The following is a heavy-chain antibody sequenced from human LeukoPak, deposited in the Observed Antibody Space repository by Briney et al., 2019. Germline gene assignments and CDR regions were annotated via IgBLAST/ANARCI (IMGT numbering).Heavy chain of an antibody. Sequence: GESLKISCKGSGCSFTSYWIAWVRQMPGKGLEWMGLIYPGDSETIYSPSIEGQVTISVDKSISTAYLQWSSLKASDTAMYYCARRAYGSSWYPNDYWGQGTLVTVSS. CDR2: IYPGDSET. D-gene: IGHD6-13*01. CDR1: GCSFTSYW. V-gene: IGHV5-51*01. J-gene: IGHJ4*02. CDR3: ARRAYGSSWYPNDY.